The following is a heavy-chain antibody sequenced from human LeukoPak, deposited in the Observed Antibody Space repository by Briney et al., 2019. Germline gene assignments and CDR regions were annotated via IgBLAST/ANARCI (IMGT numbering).Heavy chain of an antibody. Sequence: GGSLRLFGAASGFTFSSYAMSWVRQAPGKGLEWVSAISGSGGSTYYADSVKGRFTISRDNSKNTLYLQMNSLRAEDTAVYYCAKDKSSGWYGYFQHWGQGTLVTVSS. J-gene: IGHJ1*01. CDR3: AKDKSSGWYGYFQH. D-gene: IGHD6-19*01. V-gene: IGHV3-23*01. CDR1: GFTFSSYA. CDR2: ISGSGGST.